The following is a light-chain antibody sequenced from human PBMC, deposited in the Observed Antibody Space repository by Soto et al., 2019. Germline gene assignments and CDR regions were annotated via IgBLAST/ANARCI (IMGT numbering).Light chain of an antibody. V-gene: IGKV4-1*01. J-gene: IGKJ2*01. CDR2: WAS. CDR3: QQYESTPPT. CDR1: QSVLYSSNNKNY. Sequence: DIVMTQSPDSLAVSLGERSTINCKSSQSVLYSSNNKNYLAWYQQRPGQPPKLLIYWASTRESRVPDRFSGSGSGTEFTHTITSLQAEDVAVYYCQQYESTPPTFGQGTKLEIK.